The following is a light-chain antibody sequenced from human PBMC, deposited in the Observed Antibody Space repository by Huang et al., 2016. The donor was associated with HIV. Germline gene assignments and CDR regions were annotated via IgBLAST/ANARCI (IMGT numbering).Light chain of an antibody. J-gene: IGKJ2*01. CDR3: QQYNNWPRT. Sequence: ERVMKQSPDILSVSPGETATLSCRASQDVSSNLAWYRQKPGQAPSLLIYGASTRVSGIPARFNGSGSGIAFTLTISSVQSEDFAVYYCQQYNNWPRTFGQGTKLEIK. CDR2: GAS. V-gene: IGKV3-15*01. CDR1: QDVSSN.